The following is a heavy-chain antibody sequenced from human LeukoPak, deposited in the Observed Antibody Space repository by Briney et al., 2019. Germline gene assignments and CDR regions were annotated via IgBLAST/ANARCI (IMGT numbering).Heavy chain of an antibody. J-gene: IGHJ4*02. CDR2: IYSGGNT. CDR3: AKESLRVVPSATFDY. V-gene: IGHV3-53*01. D-gene: IGHD2-2*01. CDR1: GFTVSSNS. Sequence: PGGSLRLSCTVSGFTVSSNSMSWVRQAPGKGLEWVSFIYSGGNTHYSDSVKGRFTISRDNSKNTLYLQMNSLRAEDTAVYYCAKESLRVVPSATFDYWGQGTLVTVSS.